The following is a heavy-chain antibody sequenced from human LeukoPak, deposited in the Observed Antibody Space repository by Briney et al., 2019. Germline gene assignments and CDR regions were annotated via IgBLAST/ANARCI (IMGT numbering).Heavy chain of an antibody. V-gene: IGHV1-2*04. CDR1: GYTFTGYY. CDR3: ARGPSGIAAAGPYYYYGMDV. D-gene: IGHD6-13*01. CDR2: INPNSGGT. Sequence: ASVKVSCKGSGYTFTGYYMHWVRQAPGQGLEWMGWINPNSGGTNYAQKFQGWVTMTRDTSISTAYMELSRLRSDDTAVYYCARGPSGIAAAGPYYYYGMDVWGQGTTVTVSS. J-gene: IGHJ6*02.